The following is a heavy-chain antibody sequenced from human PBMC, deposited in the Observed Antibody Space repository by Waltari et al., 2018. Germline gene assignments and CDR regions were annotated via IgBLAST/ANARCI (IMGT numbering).Heavy chain of an antibody. CDR3: VRESSGWFAMDV. V-gene: IGHV1-18*04. D-gene: IGHD6-19*01. CDR2: ISPYNGDT. J-gene: IGHJ6*02. Sequence: QAQLVQSGPEVKKPGASVRLSCKASGYWFTNYGIGWVRQAPGQGLEWMGWISPYNGDTNYAQTLQGRVTVTADTSTGTAHMDLRSLKSEDTAVYYCVRESSGWFAMDVWGQGTTVTVSS. CDR1: GYWFTNYG.